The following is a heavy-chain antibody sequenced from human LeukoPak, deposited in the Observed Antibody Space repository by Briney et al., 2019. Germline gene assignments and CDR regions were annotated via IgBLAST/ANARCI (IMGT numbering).Heavy chain of an antibody. CDR3: ASALDGSGSRSFDY. V-gene: IGHV3-74*01. CDR2: INGDGSST. D-gene: IGHD3-10*01. CDR1: GSTFSPYW. Sequence: GGSLRPSCAASGSTFSPYWMHWVRQPPGKGLVWVSRINGDGSSTNYADSVKGRFTISRDNAKNTLYLQMNSLRAEDTAVYYCASALDGSGSRSFDYWGQGTLVTVSS. J-gene: IGHJ4*02.